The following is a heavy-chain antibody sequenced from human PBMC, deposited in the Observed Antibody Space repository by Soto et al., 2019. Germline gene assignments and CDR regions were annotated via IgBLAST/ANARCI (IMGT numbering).Heavy chain of an antibody. CDR2: ISSSSSTI. CDR3: ARGGDIAVVLPYYGMDV. CDR1: GFTFSSYS. D-gene: IGHD2-2*01. Sequence: GGSLILSCAASGFTFSSYSMDWVRQAPGKGLEGVSYISSSSSTIYYADSVKGRFTISRDNAKNSLYLQMNSLRAEDTAVYYCARGGDIAVVLPYYGMDVWGQGTTVTV. V-gene: IGHV3-48*01. J-gene: IGHJ6*02.